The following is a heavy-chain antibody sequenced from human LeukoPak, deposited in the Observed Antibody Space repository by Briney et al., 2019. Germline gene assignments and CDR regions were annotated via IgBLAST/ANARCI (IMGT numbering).Heavy chain of an antibody. J-gene: IGHJ4*02. CDR2: INHSGST. D-gene: IGHD3-3*01. CDR3: AGEGVAHFDY. CDR1: GGSFSGYY. V-gene: IGHV4-34*01. Sequence: SETLSLTCAVYGGSFSGYYWSWIRQPPGKGLEWIGEINHSGSTNYNPSLKSRVTISVDTSKNQFSLKLSSVTAAGTAVYYCAGEGVAHFDYWGQGTLVTVSS.